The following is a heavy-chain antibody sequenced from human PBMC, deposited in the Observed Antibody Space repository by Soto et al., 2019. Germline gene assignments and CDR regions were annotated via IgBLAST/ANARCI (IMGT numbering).Heavy chain of an antibody. V-gene: IGHV3-15*07. D-gene: IGHD2-15*01. CDR3: TTELVVVVAAVAEYFQH. CDR1: GFTFSNAW. Sequence: EVQLVESGGGLVKPGGSLRLSCAASGFTFSNAWMNWVRQAPGKGLEWVGRIKSKTDGGTTDYAAPVKGSFTISRDDSKNTLYLQMNSLKTEDTAVYYCTTELVVVVAAVAEYFQHWGQGTLVTVSS. CDR2: IKSKTDGGTT. J-gene: IGHJ1*01.